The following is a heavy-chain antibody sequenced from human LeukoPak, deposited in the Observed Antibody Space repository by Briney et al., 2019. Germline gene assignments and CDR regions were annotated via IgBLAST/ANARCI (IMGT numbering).Heavy chain of an antibody. CDR3: ALGTINKDYYFGMDV. J-gene: IGHJ6*02. V-gene: IGHV3-11*01. CDR1: GFTFSDYY. D-gene: IGHD2-8*01. CDR2: ISNRGDTV. Sequence: GGSLRLSCAASGFTFSDYYMTWLRQAPGKGLEWLSYISNRGDTVFYADSVKGRFTVSRDNVKRSLYLQIESLRDDDTAVYHCALGTINKDYYFGMDVWGQGTAVTVSS.